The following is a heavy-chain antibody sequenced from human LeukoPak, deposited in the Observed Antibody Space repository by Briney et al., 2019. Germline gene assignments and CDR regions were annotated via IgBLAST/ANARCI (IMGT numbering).Heavy chain of an antibody. D-gene: IGHD6-19*01. CDR2: IYYSGST. Sequence: SETLSLTCTVSGGSISSSSYYWGWIRQPPGKGLEWIGSIYYSGSTYYNPSLKSRVTISVDTSKNQFSLKLSSVTAADTAVYYCAVIAVAGTRHDYWGQGTLVTVSS. CDR1: GGSISSSSYY. J-gene: IGHJ4*02. CDR3: AVIAVAGTRHDY. V-gene: IGHV4-39*01.